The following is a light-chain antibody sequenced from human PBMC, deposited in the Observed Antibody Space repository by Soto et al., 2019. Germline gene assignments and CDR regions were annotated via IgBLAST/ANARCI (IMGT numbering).Light chain of an antibody. Sequence: QSVLTQPASVSGSPEQSITISCTGNSRDIGSYNLVSWYQQHPGKAPKVMINEATKRPSGVSNRFSGSKSGNTASLTVSGRQAEDGADYYCCAYAGSGTVVFGGGTKLTVL. CDR3: CAYAGSGTVV. J-gene: IGLJ3*02. CDR2: EAT. V-gene: IGLV2-23*01. CDR1: SRDIGSYNL.